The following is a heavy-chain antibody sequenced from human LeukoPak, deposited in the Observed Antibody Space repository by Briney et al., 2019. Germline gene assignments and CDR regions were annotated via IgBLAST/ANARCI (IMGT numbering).Heavy chain of an antibody. Sequence: GGSLRLSCAASGFTFSNFGMHWVRQSPGKGLEWVGVIWYDGSNKFYADSVEGRFAISRDDAKNPLYLEMNTLRPEDTAVYHCAKGGGGGATTVVSYYYMDVWGKGTTVTVSS. CDR1: GFTFSNFG. CDR3: AKGGGGGATTVVSYYYMDV. D-gene: IGHD2-21*01. V-gene: IGHV3-33*03. CDR2: IWYDGSNK. J-gene: IGHJ6*03.